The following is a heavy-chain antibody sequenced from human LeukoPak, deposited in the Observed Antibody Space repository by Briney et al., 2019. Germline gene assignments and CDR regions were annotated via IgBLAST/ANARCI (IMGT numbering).Heavy chain of an antibody. V-gene: IGHV3-23*01. CDR3: AKAVQLERGYFDY. D-gene: IGHD1-1*01. Sequence: GGSLRLSRAASGFTFSNFAMSWVRQAPGKGLEWVTSISGSGGSTYYADSVKGRFTISRDSSKNTLYLQMNSLRVEDTAVYYCAKAVQLERGYFDYWGQGTLVTVSS. CDR2: ISGSGGST. CDR1: GFTFSNFA. J-gene: IGHJ4*02.